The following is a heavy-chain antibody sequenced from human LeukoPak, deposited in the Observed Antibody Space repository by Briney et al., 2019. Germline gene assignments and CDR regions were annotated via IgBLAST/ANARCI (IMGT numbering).Heavy chain of an antibody. J-gene: IGHJ4*02. D-gene: IGHD6-19*01. CDR1: GGSISSSNW. V-gene: IGHV4-4*02. Sequence: SETLSLTCAVSGGSISSSNWWSWVRQPPGKGLEWIGEIYHSGSTNYNPSLKSRVTISVDTSKNQFSLKLSSVTAADTAVYYCARDPSAGYSSGWYDYWGQGTLVTVSS. CDR2: IYHSGST. CDR3: ARDPSAGYSSGWYDY.